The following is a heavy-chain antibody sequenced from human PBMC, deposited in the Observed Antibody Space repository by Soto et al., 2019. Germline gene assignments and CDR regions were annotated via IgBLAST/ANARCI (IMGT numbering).Heavy chain of an antibody. CDR1: GGTFSSYA. V-gene: IGHV1-69*13. CDR3: ARRGTGYSSSWYETRFDY. CDR2: IIPIFGTA. Sequence: SVKVSCKASGGTFSSYAISWVRQAPGQGLEWMGGIIPIFGTANYAQKFQGRVTITADESTSTAYMELSSLRSEDTAVYYCARRGTGYSSSWYETRFDYWGQGTLVTVSS. J-gene: IGHJ4*02. D-gene: IGHD6-13*01.